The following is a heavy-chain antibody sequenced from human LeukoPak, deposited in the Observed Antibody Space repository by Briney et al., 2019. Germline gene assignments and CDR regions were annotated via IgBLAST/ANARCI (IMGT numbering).Heavy chain of an antibody. CDR3: ARVMGNYASDY. CDR2: ISSSGDTM. D-gene: IGHD1-7*01. CDR1: GFSFSDYY. Sequence: PGGSLRLSCAASGFSFSDYYMSWIRQAPGKGLEWVSYISSSGDTMSYADSVKGRFTTSRDNAKNSLYLQMSSLRAEDAAIYYCARVMGNYASDYWGQGALVTVSS. J-gene: IGHJ4*02. V-gene: IGHV3-11*04.